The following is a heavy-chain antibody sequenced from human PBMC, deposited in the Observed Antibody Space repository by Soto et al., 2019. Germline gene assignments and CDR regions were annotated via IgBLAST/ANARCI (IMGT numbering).Heavy chain of an antibody. CDR3: ARESPQGLNWFDP. Sequence: SETLSLTCTVSGGSIRSYYWSWLRQPPGKGLEWIGYIYYSGSTNYNPSLKSRVTISVDTSKNQFSLKLSSVTAADTAVYYCARESPQGLNWFDPWGQGTLVTVSS. J-gene: IGHJ5*02. CDR2: IYYSGST. V-gene: IGHV4-59*12. CDR1: GGSIRSYY.